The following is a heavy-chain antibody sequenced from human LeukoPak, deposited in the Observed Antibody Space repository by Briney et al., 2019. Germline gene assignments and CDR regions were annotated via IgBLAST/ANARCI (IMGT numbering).Heavy chain of an antibody. CDR3: ARILYSSSSGYYYMDV. CDR2: IDWDDDK. V-gene: IGHV2-70*11. Sequence: SGPTLVNPTQPLTLTCTFSGFSLSTSGMCVSWIRQPPGKALEWLARIDWDDDKYYSTSLKTRLTISKDTSKNQVVLTMTNMDPVDTATYYCARILYSSSSGYYYMDVWGKGTTVAVSS. D-gene: IGHD6-13*01. CDR1: GFSLSTSGMC. J-gene: IGHJ6*03.